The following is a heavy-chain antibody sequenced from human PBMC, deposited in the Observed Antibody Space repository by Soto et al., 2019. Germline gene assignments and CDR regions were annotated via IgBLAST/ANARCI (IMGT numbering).Heavy chain of an antibody. CDR3: ARDPYHYGSGSYYLDY. J-gene: IGHJ4*02. CDR2: IWYNGINK. Sequence: QVQLVESGGGVVQPGTSLRLSCTASGFTFSSNGMHWVRQAPGKGLEWVAFIWYNGINKYYADSVKGRFIISRDNSENTVYLQMNSLRAEDTAVYYCARDPYHYGSGSYYLDYWGQGTLVTVSS. V-gene: IGHV3-33*01. CDR1: GFTFSSNG. D-gene: IGHD3-10*01.